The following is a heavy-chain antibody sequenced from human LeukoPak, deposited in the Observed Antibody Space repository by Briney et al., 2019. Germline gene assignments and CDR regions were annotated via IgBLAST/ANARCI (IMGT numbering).Heavy chain of an antibody. Sequence: GGSLRLSCAASGFXFSSYGIHWVRQAPGKGLEWVAVIWFDGSNENYADSVKGRFTISRDNSKNTLYVQTNSLRAEDTAVYYCARGTNWGIDYWGQGTVVTVSS. J-gene: IGHJ4*02. D-gene: IGHD3-16*01. CDR1: GFXFSSYG. V-gene: IGHV3-33*01. CDR3: ARGTNWGIDY. CDR2: IWFDGSNE.